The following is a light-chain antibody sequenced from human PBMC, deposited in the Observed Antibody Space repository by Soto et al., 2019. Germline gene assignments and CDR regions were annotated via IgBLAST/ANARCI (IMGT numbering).Light chain of an antibody. CDR3: QQFNKWPRT. V-gene: IGKV3-15*01. Sequence: MTQSPATLSVSPGERATLSCRASQSVSTNLAWYQQRPGQAPRLIISGAYTRATGIPARFSGSGSGTEFTLTISSLQSEDFAIYYCQQFNKWPRTFGQGTKVDIK. CDR1: QSVSTN. J-gene: IGKJ1*01. CDR2: GAY.